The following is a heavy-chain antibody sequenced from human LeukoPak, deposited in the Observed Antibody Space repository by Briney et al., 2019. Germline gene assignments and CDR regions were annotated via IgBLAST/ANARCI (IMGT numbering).Heavy chain of an antibody. D-gene: IGHD6-6*01. Sequence: PSETLSLTCAVSGGPFSGYFWSWIRQSSGMGLEWIGEIHNSGTTNYNPSLNSRVTISEDTSKNQFYLNLSSVTAADTAVYYCARGGRAARTRRYFDYWGQGTLVTVSS. J-gene: IGHJ4*02. CDR1: GGPFSGYF. V-gene: IGHV4-34*01. CDR3: ARGGRAARTRRYFDY. CDR2: IHNSGTT.